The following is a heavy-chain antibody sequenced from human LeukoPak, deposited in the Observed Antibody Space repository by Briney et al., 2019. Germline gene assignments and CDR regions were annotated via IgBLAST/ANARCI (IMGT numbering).Heavy chain of an antibody. CDR2: IIPIFGTA. D-gene: IGHD2-2*01. CDR1: GGTFSSYA. V-gene: IGHV1-69*05. CDR3: ASSFARYCSSTSCPFDY. Sequence: SVKVSCKASGGTFSSYAISWARQAPGQGLEWMGGIIPIFGTANYAQKFQGRVTITTDESTSTAYMELSSLRSEDTAVYYCASSFARYCSSTSCPFDYWGQGTLVTVSS. J-gene: IGHJ4*02.